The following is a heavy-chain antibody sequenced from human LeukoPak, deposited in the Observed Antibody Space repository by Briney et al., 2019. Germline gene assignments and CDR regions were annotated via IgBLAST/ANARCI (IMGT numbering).Heavy chain of an antibody. Sequence: PETLSLTCTVSGGSISSYYWSWIRQPPGKGLEWIGYFYYSGSTNYNPSLKSRVTISVDTSKNQFSLKLSSVTAADTAVYYCARARRRRGYGSGSYYNSPPPYFDYWGQGTLVTVSS. V-gene: IGHV4-59*01. J-gene: IGHJ4*02. CDR1: GGSISSYY. CDR2: FYYSGST. CDR3: ARARRRRGYGSGSYYNSPPPYFDY. D-gene: IGHD3-10*01.